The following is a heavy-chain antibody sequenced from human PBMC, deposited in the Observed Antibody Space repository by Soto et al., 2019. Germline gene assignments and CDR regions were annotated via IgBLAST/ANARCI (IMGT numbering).Heavy chain of an antibody. V-gene: IGHV3-53*02. CDR1: GLSVSSNY. J-gene: IGHJ2*01. Sequence: EVQLVETGGDLIQPGGSLRLSCAASGLSVSSNYMSWVRQAPGRGLEWVSVIYSSGNIYYRDSVKGRFTISRDNSKNTLYLQMNSLRDEDTAVYYCATGIKAVVRSWYFGLWGRGTLVTVSS. CDR3: ATGIKAVVRSWYFGL. D-gene: IGHD5-18*01. CDR2: IYSSGNI.